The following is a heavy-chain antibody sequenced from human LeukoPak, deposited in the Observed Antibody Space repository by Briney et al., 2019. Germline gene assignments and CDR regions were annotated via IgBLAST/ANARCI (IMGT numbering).Heavy chain of an antibody. Sequence: GGSLRLSCSASGFTFDNYAMSWVRQAPGKGPEWVSTLSGTGYSTFYADSVKGRFTISRDNSKNSLYLQMNSLRTEDTALYYCANESGTGDLDYWGQGTLVTVSS. CDR2: LSGTGYST. V-gene: IGHV3-43*02. D-gene: IGHD7-27*01. J-gene: IGHJ4*02. CDR1: GFTFDNYA. CDR3: ANESGTGDLDY.